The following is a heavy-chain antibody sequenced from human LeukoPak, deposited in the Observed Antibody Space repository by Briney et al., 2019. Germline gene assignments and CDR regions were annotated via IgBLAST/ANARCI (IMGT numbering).Heavy chain of an antibody. V-gene: IGHV3-23*01. CDR3: AKGRGSFLEWLFGDY. CDR2: ISGSGGST. D-gene: IGHD3-3*02. J-gene: IGHJ4*02. Sequence: GGSLRLSCAASGFTFSSYWMHWVRQAPGKGLEWVSAISGSGGSTYYADSVKGRFTISRDNSKNTLYLQMNSLRAEDTAVYYCAKGRGSFLEWLFGDYWGQGTLVTVSS. CDR1: GFTFSSYW.